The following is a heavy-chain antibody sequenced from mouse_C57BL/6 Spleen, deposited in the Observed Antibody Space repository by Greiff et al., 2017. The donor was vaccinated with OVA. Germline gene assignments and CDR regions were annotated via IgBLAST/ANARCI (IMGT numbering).Heavy chain of an antibody. CDR2: IYPGSGST. Sequence: VQLQQPGAELVKPGASVQMSCKASGYTFTSYWITWVKQRPGQGLEWIGDIYPGSGSTTYNEKFKSKATLTVDTSSSTAYMKLSILTSKDSAVYYCARPSYYYGSSYWYFDVWGTGTTVTVSS. CDR1: GYTFTSYW. CDR3: ARPSYYYGSSYWYFDV. D-gene: IGHD1-1*01. V-gene: IGHV1-55*01. J-gene: IGHJ1*03.